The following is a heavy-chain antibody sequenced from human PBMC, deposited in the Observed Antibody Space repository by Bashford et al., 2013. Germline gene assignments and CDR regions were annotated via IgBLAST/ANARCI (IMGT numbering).Heavy chain of an antibody. CDR2: MYPDDSDT. J-gene: IGHJ5*02. V-gene: IGHV5-51*01. CDR3: GRHVLRSVDSWFDP. D-gene: IGHD3-3*01. Sequence: WVRQMPGKGLEWMGIMYPDDSDTRYSPSFQGQVAISADKSTSTAYLQWNSLRASDTAIYYCGRHVLRSVDSWFDPWGQGTLVTVSS.